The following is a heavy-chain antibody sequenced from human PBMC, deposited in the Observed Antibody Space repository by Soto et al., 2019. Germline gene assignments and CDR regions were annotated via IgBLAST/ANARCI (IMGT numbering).Heavy chain of an antibody. J-gene: IGHJ5*02. Sequence: VGSLRLSGAASGFTFRSFTMNWVRQARGKGLEWVSTISSNSAYIYYTDALRGRFTISRDNARNSLHLQMNSLRAEDTAVYYCTRDASRDSSARGWFDPWGPGTLVTVSS. D-gene: IGHD6-13*01. CDR2: ISSNSAYI. V-gene: IGHV3-21*01. CDR1: GFTFRSFT. CDR3: TRDASRDSSARGWFDP.